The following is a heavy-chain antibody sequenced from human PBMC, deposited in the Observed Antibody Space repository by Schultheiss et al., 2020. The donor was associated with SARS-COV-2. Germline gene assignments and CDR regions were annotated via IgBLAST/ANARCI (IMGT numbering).Heavy chain of an antibody. CDR1: GGTFSSYA. CDR3: ASPNAMVRGAPLYGMDV. V-gene: IGHV1-69*13. Sequence: SVKVSCKASGGTFSSYAISWVRQAPGQGLEWMGGIIPIFGTANYPQKFQGRVTITADESTSTAYMELSSLRSEDTAVYYCASPNAMVRGAPLYGMDVWGQGTTVTVSS. CDR2: IIPIFGTA. J-gene: IGHJ6*02. D-gene: IGHD3-10*01.